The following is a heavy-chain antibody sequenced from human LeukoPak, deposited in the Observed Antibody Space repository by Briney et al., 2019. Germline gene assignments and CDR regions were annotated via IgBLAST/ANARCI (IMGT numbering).Heavy chain of an antibody. Sequence: GGSLRLSCAASGFTVSSNYMSWVRQAPGKGLEWVSVIYSGDTTYYADSVKGRFTISRDKSKNTLYLQMNSLRAEDTAVYYCVRYTASDAFDSWGQGTMVTVSS. D-gene: IGHD5-18*01. CDR2: IYSGDTT. CDR1: GFTVSSNY. V-gene: IGHV3-53*01. CDR3: VRYTASDAFDS. J-gene: IGHJ3*02.